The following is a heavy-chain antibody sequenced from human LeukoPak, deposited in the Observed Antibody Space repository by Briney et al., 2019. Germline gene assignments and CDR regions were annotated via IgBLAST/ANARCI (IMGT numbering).Heavy chain of an antibody. Sequence: PSETLSLTCTVSGGSISSSSYYWGWIRQPPGKGLEWIGSIYYSGSTYYNPSLKSRVTISVDTSKNQFSLKLNSVTAADTAIYFCARGGTTLGVVFDYWGQGILVTVSS. CDR3: ARGGTTLGVVFDY. CDR1: GGSISSSSYY. J-gene: IGHJ4*02. CDR2: IYYSGST. V-gene: IGHV4-39*07. D-gene: IGHD3-3*01.